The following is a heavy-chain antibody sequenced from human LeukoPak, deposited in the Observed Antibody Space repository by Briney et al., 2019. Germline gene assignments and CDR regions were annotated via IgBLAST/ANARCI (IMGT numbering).Heavy chain of an antibody. V-gene: IGHV3-23*01. CDR1: GITVSNYA. CDR2: LGWGGGGA. Sequence: GGSLRLSCVVSGITVSNYAMTWVRQAPGKGLEWVSGLGWGGGGAQYADSVKGRFTISRDNSKNTVYLQMKSLRAEDTAVYFCAKGGVGIRGFLIGFHTEAYYFDYWGQGMLVTVCS. D-gene: IGHD3-10*01. J-gene: IGHJ4*02. CDR3: AKGGVGIRGFLIGFHTEAYYFDY.